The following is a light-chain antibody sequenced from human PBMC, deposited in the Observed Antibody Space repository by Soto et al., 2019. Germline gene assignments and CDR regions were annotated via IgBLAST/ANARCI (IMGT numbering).Light chain of an antibody. CDR3: QQRSNWPTT. CDR2: SAS. CDR1: HSVSSN. V-gene: IGKV3-11*01. Sequence: EIVMTQSPATLAVSPGGMATLSYRASHSVSSNVAWYQQKPGQAPRLLIYSASTRATGIPARFSGSGSGTDFTLTNSSLEPEDFAVYYCQQRSNWPTTYGQGTRLEIK. J-gene: IGKJ5*01.